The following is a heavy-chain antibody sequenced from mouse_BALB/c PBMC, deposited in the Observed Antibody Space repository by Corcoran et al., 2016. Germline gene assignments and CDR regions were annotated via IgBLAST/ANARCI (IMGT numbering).Heavy chain of an antibody. CDR3: GYYAMDY. CDR1: GYTFTSYV. V-gene: IGHV1S136*01. Sequence: EVQLQQSGPELVKPGASVKMSCKASGYTFTSYVMHWVKQKPGQGLEWIGYINPYNDGTKYNEKLKGKATLTSDKSSSTAYMELSSLTSEDSAVYYCGYYAMDYWGQGTSVTVSS. CDR2: INPYNDGT. J-gene: IGHJ4*01.